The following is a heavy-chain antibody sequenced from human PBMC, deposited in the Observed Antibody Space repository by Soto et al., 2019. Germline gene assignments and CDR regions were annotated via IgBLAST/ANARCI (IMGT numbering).Heavy chain of an antibody. D-gene: IGHD2-21*02. Sequence: SETLSLTGTVSGGSISSYYWSWIRQPPGKGLEWIGYIFYSGSTNYNPSLKSRVTISVDTSKNQFSLKLSSVTAADTAVYYCANIPTAFHSIDSWGQGALVTVSS. CDR3: ANIPTAFHSIDS. V-gene: IGHV4-59*01. CDR2: IFYSGST. CDR1: GGSISSYY. J-gene: IGHJ4*02.